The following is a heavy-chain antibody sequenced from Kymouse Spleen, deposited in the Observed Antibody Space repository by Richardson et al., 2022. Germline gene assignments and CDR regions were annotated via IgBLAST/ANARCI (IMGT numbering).Heavy chain of an antibody. CDR3: ARVSSIAARQGAFDI. Sequence: EVQLVESGGGLIQPGGSLRLSCAASGFTVSSNYMSWVRQAPGKGLEWVSVIYSGGSTYYADSVKGRFTISRDNSKNTLYLQMNSLRAEDTAVYYCARVSSIAARQGAFDIWGQGTMVTVSS. V-gene: IGHV3-53*01. D-gene: IGHD6-6*01. CDR1: GFTVSSNY. CDR2: IYSGGST. J-gene: IGHJ3*02.